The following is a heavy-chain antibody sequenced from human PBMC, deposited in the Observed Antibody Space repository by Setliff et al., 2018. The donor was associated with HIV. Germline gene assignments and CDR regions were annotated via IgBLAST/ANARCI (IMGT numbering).Heavy chain of an antibody. CDR1: GGTFNTYP. CDR3: ALCRGEFLEWLLTLDY. CDR2: IAPNLRMP. D-gene: IGHD3-3*01. J-gene: IGHJ4*02. Sequence: SVKVSCKTSGGTFNTYPIAWVRQAPGQGLEWMGGIAPNLRMPNYIQKFKGRLTITADESTSTVYMELTNLRSEDTAMYYCALCRGEFLEWLLTLDYWGQGTLVTVSS. V-gene: IGHV1-69*10.